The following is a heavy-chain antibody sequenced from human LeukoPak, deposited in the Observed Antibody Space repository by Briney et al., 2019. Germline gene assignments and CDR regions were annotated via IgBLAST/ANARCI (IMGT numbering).Heavy chain of an antibody. Sequence: AGGSLRLSCAASGFTFSSYSMNWVRQAPGKGLEWVSSISSSSSYIYYADSVKGRFTISRDNAKNSLYLLMNSLRAEDTAVYYFARVSTHYYYMDVWAKGPRSPSP. CDR1: GFTFSSYS. CDR2: ISSSSSYI. J-gene: IGHJ6*03. CDR3: ARVSTHYYYMDV. D-gene: IGHD2-2*01. V-gene: IGHV3-21*01.